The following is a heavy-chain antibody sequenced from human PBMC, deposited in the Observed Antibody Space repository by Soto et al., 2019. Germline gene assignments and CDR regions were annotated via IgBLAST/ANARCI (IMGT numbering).Heavy chain of an antibody. CDR2: INTVNGNT. Sequence: ASVKVSCKASGYIFTKYIIHWVRQAPGQRLEWMGWINTVNGNTEYSQKFQGRVTFTGDTSASTAYMELSSLSSEDTAIYYCARDYNGDDRLGVPFNWFDPWGQGPRSPSPQ. J-gene: IGHJ5*02. D-gene: IGHD3-10*01. CDR1: GYIFTKYI. V-gene: IGHV1-3*04. CDR3: ARDYNGDDRLGVPFNWFDP.